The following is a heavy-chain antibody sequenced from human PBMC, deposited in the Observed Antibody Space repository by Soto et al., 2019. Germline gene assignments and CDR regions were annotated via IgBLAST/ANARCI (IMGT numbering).Heavy chain of an antibody. D-gene: IGHD5-12*01. Sequence: QVQLVESGGGVVQPGRSLRLSCAASGFTFSSYGMHWVRQAPGKGLEWVAVISYDGSNKYYADSVKGRFTISRDNSKNTLYLQMNSLRAEDTAVYYCAKGYDSLYGMDVWGQGTTVTVSS. CDR1: GFTFSSYG. V-gene: IGHV3-30*18. CDR2: ISYDGSNK. J-gene: IGHJ6*02. CDR3: AKGYDSLYGMDV.